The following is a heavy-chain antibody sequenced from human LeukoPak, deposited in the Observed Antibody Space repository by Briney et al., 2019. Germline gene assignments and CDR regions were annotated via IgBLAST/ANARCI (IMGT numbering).Heavy chain of an antibody. Sequence: PGRSLRLFCAASGFTFSSYGMHWVRQAPGKGLEWVSGISWSSSSIGYADSVKGRFTISRDNAKSSLYLQMNSLRGEDTAVYYCARLDTSVALDYWGQGTLVTVSS. CDR3: ARLDTSVALDY. J-gene: IGHJ4*02. CDR1: GFTFSSYG. V-gene: IGHV3-48*04. CDR2: ISWSSSSI. D-gene: IGHD4-23*01.